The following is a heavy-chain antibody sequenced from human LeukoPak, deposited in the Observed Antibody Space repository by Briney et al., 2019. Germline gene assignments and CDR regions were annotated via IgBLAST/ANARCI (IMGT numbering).Heavy chain of an antibody. Sequence: SETLSLTCTVSGGSIGSYYWSWIRQPPGKGLEWIGYIYYSGSTNYNPSLKSRVTISVDTSKNQFSLKLSFVTAADTAVYYCARLAYGSGSSYWGQGTLVTVSS. CDR1: GGSIGSYY. J-gene: IGHJ4*02. D-gene: IGHD3-10*01. CDR2: IYYSGST. CDR3: ARLAYGSGSSY. V-gene: IGHV4-59*01.